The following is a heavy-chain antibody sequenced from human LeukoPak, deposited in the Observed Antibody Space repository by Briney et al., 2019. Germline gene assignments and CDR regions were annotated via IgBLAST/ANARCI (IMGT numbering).Heavy chain of an antibody. D-gene: IGHD2-2*01. J-gene: IGHJ4*02. Sequence: PGGSLRLSCAASGFTFSSYAMSWVRQAPGKGLEWVSAISGSGGSTYYADSVKGRFTISRDNPTNTLYLQMNSLRVEDTAVYYCAKFSPSNLDYWGQGTLVTVSS. V-gene: IGHV3-23*01. CDR2: ISGSGGST. CDR3: AKFSPSNLDY. CDR1: GFTFSSYA.